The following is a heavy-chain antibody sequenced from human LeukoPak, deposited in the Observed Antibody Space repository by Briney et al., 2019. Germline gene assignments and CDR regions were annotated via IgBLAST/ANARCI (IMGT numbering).Heavy chain of an antibody. V-gene: IGHV3-23*01. CDR1: GFTFSSYA. Sequence: GGSLRLSCAASGFTFSSYAMSWVRQAPGKGLEWVSVISGSGGSTYYADSVKGRFTISRDNSKNMLYLQMNSLRVGDTAVYYCAKDDVTSGSLYYFDYWGQGALVTVSS. J-gene: IGHJ4*02. CDR2: ISGSGGST. CDR3: AKDDVTSGSLYYFDY. D-gene: IGHD1-26*01.